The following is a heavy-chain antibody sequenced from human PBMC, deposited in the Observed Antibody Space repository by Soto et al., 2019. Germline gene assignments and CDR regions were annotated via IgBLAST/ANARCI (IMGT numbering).Heavy chain of an antibody. D-gene: IGHD4-17*01. CDR3: ARQIDYGDYVAAFDI. J-gene: IGHJ3*02. CDR1: GYSFTSYW. Sequence: GESLKISCQGSGYSFTSYWIGWVRQMPGKGLEWMGIIYPGDSDTRYSPSFQGQVTISADKSISTAYLQWSSLKASDTAMYYCARQIDYGDYVAAFDIWGQGTMVTVSS. V-gene: IGHV5-51*01. CDR2: IYPGDSDT.